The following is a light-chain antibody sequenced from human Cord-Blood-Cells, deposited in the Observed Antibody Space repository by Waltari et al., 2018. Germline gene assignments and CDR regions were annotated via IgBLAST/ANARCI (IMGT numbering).Light chain of an antibody. CDR2: EVS. V-gene: IGLV2-8*01. CDR3: SSYAGSNNLV. Sequence: QSALTQPPSPSGSPGPSVTIPCTGPSSHVGGYNFVSWYQQHPGKTPKLMIYEVSTRPSGVPDRFSGSKSGNTASLTVSGLQAEDEADYYCSSYAGSNNLVFGGGTKLTVL. CDR1: SSHVGGYNF. J-gene: IGLJ2*01.